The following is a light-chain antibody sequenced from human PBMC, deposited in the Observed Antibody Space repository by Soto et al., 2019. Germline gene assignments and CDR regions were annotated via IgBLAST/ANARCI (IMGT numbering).Light chain of an antibody. CDR2: VAS. Sequence: EIVMTQSPATLSVSPGERATLSCRASQSVSSNLAWYQHKPGQAPRLLIYVASTRAIGIPATFSGSGSGTELTLTFSRLQAEDFAVYYCQQYYNWPGTFGQGTPAEIK. J-gene: IGKJ1*01. V-gene: IGKV3-15*01. CDR1: QSVSSN. CDR3: QQYYNWPGT.